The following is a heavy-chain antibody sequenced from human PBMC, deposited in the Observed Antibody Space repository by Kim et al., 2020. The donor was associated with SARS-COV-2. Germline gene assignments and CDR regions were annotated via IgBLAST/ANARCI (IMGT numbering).Heavy chain of an antibody. D-gene: IGHD7-27*01. CDR1: GGPITSGGYY. V-gene: IGHV4-31*03. Sequence: TLSLTCTVSGGPITSGGYYWSWIRQHPGKGLEWIGYIYHSGSTYYNPSLKSRVTISVDTSKKQFSLKLSSVTAADTAVYYFARVRNWGVFDYWGQGTL. CDR2: IYHSGST. CDR3: ARVRNWGVFDY. J-gene: IGHJ4*02.